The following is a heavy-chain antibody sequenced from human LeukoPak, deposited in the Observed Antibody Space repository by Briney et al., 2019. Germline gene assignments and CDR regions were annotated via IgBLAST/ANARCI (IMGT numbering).Heavy chain of an antibody. CDR2: ISGSGTT. V-gene: IGHV3-23*01. CDR3: AKAARREDSSSWTSFDY. Sequence: GGSLRLSCAASGFTFTSYAMNWVRQAPGKGLGWVSVISGSGTTYYADSVKGRFTISRDNSRNSLYLQMNSLRAEDTAVYYCAKAARREDSSSWTSFDYWGQGTLVTVSS. CDR1: GFTFTSYA. J-gene: IGHJ4*02. D-gene: IGHD6-13*01.